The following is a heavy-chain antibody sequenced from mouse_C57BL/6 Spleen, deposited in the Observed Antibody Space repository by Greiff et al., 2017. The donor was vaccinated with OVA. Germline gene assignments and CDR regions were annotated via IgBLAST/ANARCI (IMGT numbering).Heavy chain of an antibody. CDR1: GYTFTSYW. J-gene: IGHJ2*01. Sequence: QVQLQQSGAELVRPGTSVKLSCKASGYTFTSYWMHWVKQRPGQGLEWIGVIDPSDSYTNYNQKFKGKATLTVDTSSSTAYMQLSSLTSEDSAVYYCAKEIYYDYDQGGFDYWGQVTTLTVSS. V-gene: IGHV1-59*01. D-gene: IGHD2-4*01. CDR2: IDPSDSYT. CDR3: AKEIYYDYDQGGFDY.